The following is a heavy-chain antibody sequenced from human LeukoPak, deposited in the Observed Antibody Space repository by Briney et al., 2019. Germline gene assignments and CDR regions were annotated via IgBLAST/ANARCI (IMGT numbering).Heavy chain of an antibody. D-gene: IGHD3-3*01. CDR2: ISYDGSNK. J-gene: IGHJ4*02. Sequence: GRSLRLSCAASGFTFSSYAMQWVRQAPGKGLEWVAVISYDGSNKYYADSVKGRFTISRDNSKNTLYLQMNSLRAEDTAVYYCAREGGTIYDFWSGYYTFWGQGTLVTVSS. V-gene: IGHV3-30-3*01. CDR3: AREGGTIYDFWSGYYTF. CDR1: GFTFSSYA.